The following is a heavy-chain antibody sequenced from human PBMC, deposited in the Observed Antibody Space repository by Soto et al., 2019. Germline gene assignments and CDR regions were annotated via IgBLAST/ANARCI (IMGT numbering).Heavy chain of an antibody. CDR3: ARTTYNYDSSGPDALDI. CDR1: GYSFTRYW. V-gene: IGHV5-51*01. CDR2: IYPGDSAT. D-gene: IGHD3-22*01. J-gene: IGHJ3*02. Sequence: GESLKISCKGSGYSFTRYWIAWVRQMPGKGLEWMGIIYPGDSATRYSPSFQGQVAISADKSNSTAYLQWSSLKASDTAMYYCARTTYNYDSSGPDALDIWGQGTTVTVSS.